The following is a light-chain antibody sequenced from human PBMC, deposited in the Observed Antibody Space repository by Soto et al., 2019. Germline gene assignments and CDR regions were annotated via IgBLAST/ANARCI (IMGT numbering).Light chain of an antibody. V-gene: IGKV3-15*01. CDR1: QSVSSN. CDR3: QHYNTWPWT. CDR2: GAS. Sequence: TVMTQSPATLSVSPGERATLSCWASQSVSSNLAWYQQKLGQAPRVLIYGASTRATGIPARFSGSGSETEFILTISSLQSEDSATYYCQHYNTWPWTFGQGTKVDIK. J-gene: IGKJ1*01.